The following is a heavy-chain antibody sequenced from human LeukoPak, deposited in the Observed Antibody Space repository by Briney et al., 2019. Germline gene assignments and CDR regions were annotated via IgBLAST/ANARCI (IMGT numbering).Heavy chain of an antibody. V-gene: IGHV1-2*02. CDR1: GYTFTDYF. CDR3: ARGTPYSYYMDV. J-gene: IGHJ6*03. Sequence: ASVKVSCKTSGYTFTDYFIHWVRQAPGQGLEWMGWIYPNSGGTNYAQKFQGRVTMTRDTSISTAFMEPSSLRSDDTAVYYCARGTPYSYYMDVWGKGTTVTVSS. CDR2: IYPNSGGT.